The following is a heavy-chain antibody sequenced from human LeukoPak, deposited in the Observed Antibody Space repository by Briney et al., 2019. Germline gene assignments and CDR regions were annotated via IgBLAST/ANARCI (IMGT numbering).Heavy chain of an antibody. D-gene: IGHD6-13*01. V-gene: IGHV3-21*04. Sequence: PGGSLRLSCAASGFTFSSYNMNWVRQAPGKGLEWVSSISSSSSYIYYADSAKGRFTISRDNAKNSLYLQMNSLRAEDTAVYYCARDGTAVGINYDYWGQGTLVTVSS. CDR1: GFTFSSYN. CDR2: ISSSSSYI. J-gene: IGHJ4*02. CDR3: ARDGTAVGINYDY.